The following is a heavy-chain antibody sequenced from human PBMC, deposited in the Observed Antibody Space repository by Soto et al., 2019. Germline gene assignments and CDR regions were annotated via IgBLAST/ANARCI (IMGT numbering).Heavy chain of an antibody. Sequence: SETLSLTCTVSGGSISSGDYYWSWIRQPPGKGLEWIGTFYYSGTTSQNPPLRSRITISGDTSRNQFSLNLRSVTAADSGVYYCAKLVRDDVPRSDLDHWGTGTLVTVSS. CDR1: GGSISSGDYY. CDR3: AKLVRDDVPRSDLDH. J-gene: IGHJ4*02. V-gene: IGHV4-30-4*01. CDR2: FYYSGTT. D-gene: IGHD2-21*01.